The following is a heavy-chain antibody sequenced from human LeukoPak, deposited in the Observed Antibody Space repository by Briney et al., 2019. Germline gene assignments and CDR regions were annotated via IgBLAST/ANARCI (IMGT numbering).Heavy chain of an antibody. CDR2: ISSSGSTI. D-gene: IGHD1-26*01. V-gene: IGHV3-48*03. CDR3: ARGGGSYLVTQPDY. CDR1: GFTFSSYE. Sequence: GGSLRLSCAASGFTFSSYEMNWVRQAPGKGLEWVSYISSSGSTIYYADSVKGRFTISRDNAKNSLYLQMNSLRAEDTALYYCARGGGSYLVTQPDYWGQGTLVTVSS. J-gene: IGHJ4*02.